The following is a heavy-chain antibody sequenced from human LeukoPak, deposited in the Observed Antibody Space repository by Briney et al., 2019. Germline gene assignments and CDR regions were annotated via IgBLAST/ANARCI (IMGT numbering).Heavy chain of an antibody. CDR1: GFIFSSYW. CDR2: INQAGSEK. V-gene: IGHV3-7*05. D-gene: IGHD2-15*01. J-gene: IGHJ5*02. Sequence: GGSLRLSCAASGFIFSSYWMSWVRQAPGKGLEWVVNINQAGSEKYYVDSVKGRFTISRDNAKNSLFLQMNSLRAEDTAVYFCARVVVGVTNRFDPWGQGTLVIVSS. CDR3: ARVVVGVTNRFDP.